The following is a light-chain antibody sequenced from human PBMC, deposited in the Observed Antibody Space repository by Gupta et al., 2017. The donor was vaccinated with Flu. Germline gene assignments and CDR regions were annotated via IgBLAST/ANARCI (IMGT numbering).Light chain of an antibody. CDR2: GKN. J-gene: IGLJ3*02. CDR1: SLRSYY. CDR3: NSRDSSGNHWV. V-gene: IGLV3-19*01. Sequence: GQTVRITCQGDSLRSYYASWYQQKPGQAPVLVIYGKNNRPSGIPDRFSGSSSGNTASLTITGAQAEDEADYYCNSRDSSGNHWVFGGGTKLTVL.